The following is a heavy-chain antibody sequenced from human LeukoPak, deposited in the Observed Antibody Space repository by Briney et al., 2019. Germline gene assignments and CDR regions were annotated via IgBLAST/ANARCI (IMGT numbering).Heavy chain of an antibody. Sequence: SETLSLTCTVSGGSISSSSYYWGWIRQPPGKGLEWIGSIYYSGSTYYNPSLKSRVTISVDTSKNQFSLKLSSVTPADTAVYYCARGVVFHSSGWYNDYWGQGTLVTVSS. CDR3: ARGVVFHSSGWYNDY. CDR2: IYYSGST. J-gene: IGHJ4*02. CDR1: GGSISSSSYY. V-gene: IGHV4-39*07. D-gene: IGHD6-19*01.